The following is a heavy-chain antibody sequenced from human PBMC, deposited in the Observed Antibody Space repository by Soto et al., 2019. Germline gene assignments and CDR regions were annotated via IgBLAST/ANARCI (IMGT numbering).Heavy chain of an antibody. CDR1: GGSISSGGYY. V-gene: IGHV4-31*03. Sequence: SETLSPTCTVSGGSISSGGYYWSWIRQHPGKGLEWIGYIYYSGSAYYNPSLKSRVTISVYTSKNQFSLKLSSVTAADTAVYYCARSRRGAYSSGWYSLSDYYNYGIDVWGQGTTVTVSS. J-gene: IGHJ6*02. CDR3: ARSRRGAYSSGWYSLSDYYNYGIDV. CDR2: IYYSGSA. D-gene: IGHD6-19*01.